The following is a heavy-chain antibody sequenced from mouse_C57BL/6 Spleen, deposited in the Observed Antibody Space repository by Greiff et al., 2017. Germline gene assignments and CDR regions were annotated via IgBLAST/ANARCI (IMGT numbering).Heavy chain of an antibody. V-gene: IGHV1-61*01. CDR2: IYPSDSET. CDR1: GYTFTSYW. Sequence: VQLKQPGAELVRPGSSVKLSCKASGYTFTSYWMDWVKQRPGQGLEWIGNIYPSDSETHYNQKFKDKATLTVDKSSSTAYMQLSSLTSEDSAVYYCARRGSYYSNYGGAYWGQGTLVTVSA. D-gene: IGHD2-5*01. CDR3: ARRGSYYSNYGGAY. J-gene: IGHJ3*01.